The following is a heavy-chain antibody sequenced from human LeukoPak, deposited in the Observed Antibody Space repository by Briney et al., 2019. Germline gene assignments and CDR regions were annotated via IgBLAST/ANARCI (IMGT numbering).Heavy chain of an antibody. CDR2: ISAYNGNT. Sequence: GASVKVSCKASGYTFTSYGISWVRQAPGQGLEWMGWISAYNGNTNYAQRLQGRVTMTTDTSTSTAYMELRSLRSDDTAVYFCARVNNYDILSGFDYWGQGTLVTVSS. V-gene: IGHV1-18*01. D-gene: IGHD3-9*01. CDR3: ARVNNYDILSGFDY. J-gene: IGHJ4*02. CDR1: GYTFTSYG.